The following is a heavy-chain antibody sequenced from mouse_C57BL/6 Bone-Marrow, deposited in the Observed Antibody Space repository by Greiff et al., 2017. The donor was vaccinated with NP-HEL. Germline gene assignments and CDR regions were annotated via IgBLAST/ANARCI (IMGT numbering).Heavy chain of an antibody. CDR3: ARAGDYYGSSFYWYFDV. Sequence: LEESGPELVKPGASVKISCKASGYAFSSSWMNWVKQRPGKGLEWIGRIYPGDGDTNYNGKFKGKATLTADKSSSTAYMQLSSLTSEDSAVYFCARAGDYYGSSFYWYFDVWGTGTTVTVSS. J-gene: IGHJ1*03. D-gene: IGHD1-1*01. V-gene: IGHV1-82*01. CDR2: IYPGDGDT. CDR1: GYAFSSSW.